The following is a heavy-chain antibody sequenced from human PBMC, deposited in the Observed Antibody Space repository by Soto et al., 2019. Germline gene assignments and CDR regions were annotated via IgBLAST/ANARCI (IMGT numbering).Heavy chain of an antibody. Sequence: GGSLRLSCAASGFTLSSYNMNWVRQAPGKGLEWVSSISSSSSYIYYADAVKGRFTISRDNAKNSLYLQMNSLRGEDTAVYYCARDVEDIWGQGTMVTVSS. CDR2: ISSSSSYI. CDR3: ARDVEDI. D-gene: IGHD2-15*01. V-gene: IGHV3-21*01. CDR1: GFTLSSYN. J-gene: IGHJ3*02.